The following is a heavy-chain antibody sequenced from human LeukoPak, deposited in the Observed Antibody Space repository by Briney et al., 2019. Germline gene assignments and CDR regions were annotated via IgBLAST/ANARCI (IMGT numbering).Heavy chain of an antibody. Sequence: PGGPLRLSCAASGFTFDDYAMHWVRQAPGKGLEWVSGISWNSGSIGYADSVKGRFTISRDNAKNSLYLQMNSLRAEDTALYYCAKGVYGDLQGDFQHWGQGTLVTVSS. CDR3: AKGVYGDLQGDFQH. CDR1: GFTFDDYA. D-gene: IGHD4-17*01. J-gene: IGHJ1*01. CDR2: ISWNSGSI. V-gene: IGHV3-9*01.